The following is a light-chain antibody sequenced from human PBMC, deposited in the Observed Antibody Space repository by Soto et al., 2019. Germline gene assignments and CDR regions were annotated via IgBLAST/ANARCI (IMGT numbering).Light chain of an antibody. Sequence: EIVLTQSPATLSMSPGERATLSCRASQSVSTYLAWYQQKPGQAPRLLIFDASNRASGIPSRFSGSGSGTNFTLTISRLEPEDFAVYFCQQRSHWPPLTSGGGTKVEIK. CDR3: QQRSHWPPLT. J-gene: IGKJ4*01. CDR2: DAS. CDR1: QSVSTY. V-gene: IGKV3-11*01.